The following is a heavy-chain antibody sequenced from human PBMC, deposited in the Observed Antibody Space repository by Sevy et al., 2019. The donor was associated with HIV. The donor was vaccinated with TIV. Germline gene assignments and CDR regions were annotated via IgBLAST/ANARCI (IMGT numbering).Heavy chain of an antibody. CDR1: GGSISSLY. CDR2: IYYKGET. CDR3: AGENASGRDYS. Sequence: SETLSLTCTVSGGSISSLYWNWIRQPPGKGLEWIANIYYKGETNYNPSLKSRITISLDTSSNQVSLRLTSVTAADTAIYYCAGENASGRDYSWVQGTLVTVSS. V-gene: IGHV4-59*08. D-gene: IGHD5-12*01. J-gene: IGHJ4*02.